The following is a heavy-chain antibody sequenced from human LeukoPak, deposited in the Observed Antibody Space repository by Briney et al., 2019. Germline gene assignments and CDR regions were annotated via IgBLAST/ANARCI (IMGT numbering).Heavy chain of an antibody. D-gene: IGHD3-10*01. V-gene: IGHV3-48*02. CDR3: ARAYYGSGSYYNDY. J-gene: IGHJ4*02. CDR2: IGTTSSGI. CDR1: GFTFSSYS. Sequence: GGSLRLSCAASGFTFSSYSMNWVRQAPGKGLEWVSFIGTTSSGIYYADSVKGRFTISRDNAKNSLYLQMNSLRDEDTAVYYCARAYYGSGSYYNDYWGQGTPVTVSS.